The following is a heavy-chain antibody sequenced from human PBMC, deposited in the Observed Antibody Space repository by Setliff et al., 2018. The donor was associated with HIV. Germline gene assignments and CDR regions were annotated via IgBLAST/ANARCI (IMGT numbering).Heavy chain of an antibody. Sequence: PSETLSLTCSVSGGSISTRSPYYWGWIRQSPGKGLEWIGSMYHSGSTYSNPSLKSRVTISADTSKNQFSLKLSSVTAADTAVYYCAREIVNDYNFWSGYYYYYYGMDVWGQGTTVTVSS. J-gene: IGHJ6*02. CDR2: MYHSGST. CDR1: GGSISTRSPYY. D-gene: IGHD3-3*01. V-gene: IGHV4-39*07. CDR3: AREIVNDYNFWSGYYYYYYGMDV.